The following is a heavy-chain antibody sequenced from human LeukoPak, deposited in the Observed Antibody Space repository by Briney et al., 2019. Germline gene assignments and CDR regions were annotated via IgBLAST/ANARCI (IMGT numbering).Heavy chain of an antibody. CDR3: YGGNTEH. V-gene: IGHV3-74*03. CDR1: GFTFSSYW. D-gene: IGHD4-23*01. Sequence: GGSLRLSCAASGFTFSSYWMHWVRQAPGKGLMWVSGINTDGSSTMYADSVKGRFTISRDNAKNTLYLQMNSLRGEDTAVYHCYGGNTEHWGQGTLVTVSS. J-gene: IGHJ1*01. CDR2: INTDGSST.